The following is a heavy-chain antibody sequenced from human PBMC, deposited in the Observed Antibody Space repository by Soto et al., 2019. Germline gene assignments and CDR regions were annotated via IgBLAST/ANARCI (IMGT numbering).Heavy chain of an antibody. CDR3: ARGWRIRMGFDP. D-gene: IGHD3-10*01. J-gene: IGHJ5*02. V-gene: IGHV4-34*01. CDR2: INHSGST. Sequence: SETLSLTCAVYGGSFSGHYWSWIRQPPGKGLEWIGEINHSGSTNYNPSLKSRVTISVDTSKNQFSLKLSSVTAADTAVYYCARGWRIRMGFDPWGQGTLVTVSS. CDR1: GGSFSGHY.